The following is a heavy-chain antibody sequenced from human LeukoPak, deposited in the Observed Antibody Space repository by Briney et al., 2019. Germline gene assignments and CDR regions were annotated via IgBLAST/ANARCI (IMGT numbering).Heavy chain of an antibody. J-gene: IGHJ6*02. CDR2: ISAYNGNT. Sequence: ASVKVSCKASGGTFSSYAISWVRQAPGQGLEWVGWISAYNGNTNYAQKLQGRVTMTTDTSTSTAYMELRSLRPDDTAVYYCARGGTNYYHGMDVWGQGTTVTVSS. CDR3: ARGGTNYYHGMDV. D-gene: IGHD2-15*01. V-gene: IGHV1-18*01. CDR1: GGTFSSYA.